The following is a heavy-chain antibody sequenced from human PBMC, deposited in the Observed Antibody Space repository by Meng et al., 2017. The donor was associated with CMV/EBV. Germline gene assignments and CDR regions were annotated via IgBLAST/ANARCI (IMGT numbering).Heavy chain of an antibody. Sequence: SCKASGYTCTGYYMHWVRQAPGQGLEWMGWINPNSGGTNYAQKFQGRVTMTRDTSISTAYMELSRLRSDDTAVYYCARELGYSSPFGYWGQGTLVTVSS. D-gene: IGHD5-18*01. CDR2: INPNSGGT. CDR3: ARELGYSSPFGY. CDR1: GYTCTGYY. J-gene: IGHJ4*02. V-gene: IGHV1-2*02.